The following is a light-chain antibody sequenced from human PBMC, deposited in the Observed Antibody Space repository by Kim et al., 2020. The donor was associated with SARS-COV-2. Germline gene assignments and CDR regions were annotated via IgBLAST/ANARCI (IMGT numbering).Light chain of an antibody. Sequence: EIVLTQSPGTLSLSAGERVTLSCRASQSVSNSYLAWHQQKPGQAPRLLIYDASSRATGIPDRFSGSGSGTDFTLTISRLEPEDFAVYYCQQYGDSPYTFGQGTKVEI. J-gene: IGKJ2*01. CDR3: QQYGDSPYT. V-gene: IGKV3-20*01. CDR1: QSVSNSY. CDR2: DAS.